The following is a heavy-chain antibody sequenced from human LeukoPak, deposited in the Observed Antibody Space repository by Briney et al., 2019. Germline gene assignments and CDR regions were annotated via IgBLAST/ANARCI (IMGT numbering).Heavy chain of an antibody. J-gene: IGHJ4*02. CDR2: TRYDESNK. CDR3: AKDSGERDSGTYYSY. Sequence: HPGGSLRLSCAASGFTFSSYGMHWVRQAPGKGLAWVAFTRYDESNKYYADSVKDRFTISRDNSKNTLYLQMNSLRADDTAVYYCAKDSGERDSGTYYSYWGQGTLVTVSS. CDR1: GFTFSSYG. D-gene: IGHD1-26*01. V-gene: IGHV3-30*02.